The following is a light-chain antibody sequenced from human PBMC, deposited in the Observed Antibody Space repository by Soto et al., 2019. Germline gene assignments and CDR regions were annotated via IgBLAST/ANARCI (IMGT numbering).Light chain of an antibody. Sequence: EIVLTQSPGTLSLSPVERATLSCRASQSVSSNLAWYQQKPGQAPRLLIYGASTRATGIPARFSGSGSGTDFSLTISRLEPEDFAVYYCQHYDSSRWTFGLGTKVDNK. J-gene: IGKJ1*01. CDR3: QHYDSSRWT. V-gene: IGKV3-20*01. CDR1: QSVSSN. CDR2: GAS.